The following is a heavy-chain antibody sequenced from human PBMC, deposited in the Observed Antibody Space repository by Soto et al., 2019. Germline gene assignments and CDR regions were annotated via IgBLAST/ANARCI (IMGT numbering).Heavy chain of an antibody. CDR1: GGYFSGYY. J-gene: IGHJ6*03. CDR2: INHSGST. D-gene: IGHD2-2*01. Sequence: SETLSLTCAVYGGYFSGYYWSWIRQPPGKGLEWIGEINHSGSTNYNPSLKSRVTISVDTSKNQFSLKLSSVTAADTAVYYCARVGTYCSSTSCYGSSNYYYYYMDVWGKGTTVTVSS. V-gene: IGHV4-34*01. CDR3: ARVGTYCSSTSCYGSSNYYYYYMDV.